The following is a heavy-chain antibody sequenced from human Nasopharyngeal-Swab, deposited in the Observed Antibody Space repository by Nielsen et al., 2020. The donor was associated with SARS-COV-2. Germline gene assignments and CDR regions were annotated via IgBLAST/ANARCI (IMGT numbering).Heavy chain of an antibody. CDR3: ARGKFNILTGAAAFDI. Sequence: WIRQPPGKGLGWIGYIYYSGSTNYNPSLKSRVTISVDTSKNQFSLKLSSVTAADTAVYYCARGKFNILTGAAAFDIWGQGTMVTVSS. V-gene: IGHV4-59*01. J-gene: IGHJ3*02. CDR2: IYYSGST. D-gene: IGHD3-9*01.